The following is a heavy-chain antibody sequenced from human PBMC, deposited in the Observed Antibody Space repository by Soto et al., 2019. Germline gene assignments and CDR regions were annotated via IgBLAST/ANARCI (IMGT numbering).Heavy chain of an antibody. D-gene: IGHD5-18*01. CDR3: ARDQVAMDYYGMDV. Sequence: GGSLRLSCAASGFTFSGNSMNWVRQAPGKGLEWVSSISSSSSYIYYADSVKGRFTISRDNAKNSLYLQMNSLRAEDTAVYYCARDQVAMDYYGMDVWGQGTTVTVSS. CDR1: GFTFSGNS. J-gene: IGHJ6*02. CDR2: ISSSSSYI. V-gene: IGHV3-21*01.